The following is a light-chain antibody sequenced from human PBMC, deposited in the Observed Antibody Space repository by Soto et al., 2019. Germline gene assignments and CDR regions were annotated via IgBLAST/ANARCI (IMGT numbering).Light chain of an antibody. CDR1: SSNIGNNY. CDR3: ATWDASLPGEV. CDR2: DNN. J-gene: IGLJ2*01. V-gene: IGLV1-51*01. Sequence: QSVLTQSPSVSAAPGQKVTISCSGSSSNIGNNYVSWYQHLPGTAPKLLIYDNNKRPAGIPDRFSGSKSGTSGTLDITGLQTWDEGDYYCATWDASLPGEVFGGGTKVTVL.